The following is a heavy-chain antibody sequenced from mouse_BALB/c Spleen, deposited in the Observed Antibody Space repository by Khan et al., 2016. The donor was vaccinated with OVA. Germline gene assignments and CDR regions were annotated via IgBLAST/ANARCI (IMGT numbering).Heavy chain of an antibody. CDR1: GYSITSDCA. Sequence: EVQLQESGPGLVKPSQSLSLTCTVSGYSITSDCAWNWIRQFPGNKLEWMGYISYSGSTSYNPSLTSRISITRDTSKNQFFLQLNSVTTEDTGTFYCARNYGYMDYWGPGTSVTVSS. D-gene: IGHD1-2*01. CDR3: ARNYGYMDY. CDR2: ISYSGST. J-gene: IGHJ4*01. V-gene: IGHV3-2*02.